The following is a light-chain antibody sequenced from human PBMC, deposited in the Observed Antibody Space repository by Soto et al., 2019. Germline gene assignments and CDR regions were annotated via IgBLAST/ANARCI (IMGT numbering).Light chain of an antibody. Sequence: QSVLTQPASVSGSPGQSLTISCTGTSSDVGGYNYVSWYQQHPGKAPKLVIFEVSIRPSGVSIRFSGSKSGNTASLTISGLQTEDEADYYCSSYTSRPTLFVFGSGTKVTVL. V-gene: IGLV2-14*01. J-gene: IGLJ1*01. CDR1: SSDVGGYNY. CDR3: SSYTSRPTLFV. CDR2: EVS.